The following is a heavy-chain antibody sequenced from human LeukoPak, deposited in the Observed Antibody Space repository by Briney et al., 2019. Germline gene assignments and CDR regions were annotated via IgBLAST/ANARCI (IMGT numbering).Heavy chain of an antibody. CDR3: ARDRGNWNYPLDY. CDR1: GGSISSYY. D-gene: IGHD1-7*01. J-gene: IGHJ4*02. Sequence: KPSETLSLTCTVSGGSISSYYWSWIRQPPGKGLEWIWRIYTSGSTNYNPPLKSRVTMSVDTSKNQFSLKLSSVTAADTAVYYCARDRGNWNYPLDYWGQGTLVTVSS. V-gene: IGHV4-4*07. CDR2: IYTSGST.